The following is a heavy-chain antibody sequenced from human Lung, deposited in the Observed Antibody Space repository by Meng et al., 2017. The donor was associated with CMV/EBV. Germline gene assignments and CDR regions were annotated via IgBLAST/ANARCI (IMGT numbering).Heavy chain of an antibody. Sequence: SXAASGFTFSSYEMNWVRQAPGKGLEWVSYISSSCSTMYYADSVKGRFTISRDNAKNSLYLQMNSLRVEDTAVYYCARRSGSYVNAFDIWGQGTXVXVAS. CDR3: ARRSGSYVNAFDI. D-gene: IGHD1-26*01. CDR2: ISSSCSTM. V-gene: IGHV3-48*03. J-gene: IGHJ3*02. CDR1: GFTFSSYE.